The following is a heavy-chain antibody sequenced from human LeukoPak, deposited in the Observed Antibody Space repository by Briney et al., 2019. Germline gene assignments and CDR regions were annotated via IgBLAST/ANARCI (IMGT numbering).Heavy chain of an antibody. J-gene: IGHJ5*02. D-gene: IGHD6-6*01. CDR1: GYTFASYD. Sequence: ASVNVSCKASGYTFASYDINWVRQATGQGVEWMGWMNPNSGKTGYAQKFQGRVSMTWNTSISTAYMELSSLKSEDTAVYYCAKIGAAARRTPNPRWFDPWGQGTLVTVSS. V-gene: IGHV1-8*01. CDR3: AKIGAAARRTPNPRWFDP. CDR2: MNPNSGKT.